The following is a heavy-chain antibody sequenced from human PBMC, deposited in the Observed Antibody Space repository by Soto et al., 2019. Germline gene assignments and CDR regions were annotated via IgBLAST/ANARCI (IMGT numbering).Heavy chain of an antibody. CDR1: GGSISSDY. CDR3: ARDFTGDYYFDY. V-gene: IGHV4-59*01. Sequence: VQLQESGPGLVKPSETLSLTCTVSGGSISSDYWSWIRQPPGKGLEWIGYVYYSGSTKYNSSLKSRVSISIDTSKNQFSLKLNSVTAADTAVYYCARDFTGDYYFDYWGQGALVTVSS. D-gene: IGHD4-17*01. J-gene: IGHJ4*02. CDR2: VYYSGST.